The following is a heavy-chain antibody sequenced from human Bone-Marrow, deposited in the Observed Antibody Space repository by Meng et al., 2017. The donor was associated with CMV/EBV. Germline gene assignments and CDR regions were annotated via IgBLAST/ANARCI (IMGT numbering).Heavy chain of an antibody. D-gene: IGHD4-11*01. J-gene: IGHJ6*02. CDR1: GFTFSSYW. CDR3: GRELTVTIGQGTHYYYYGMDV. CDR2: IKQDGSEK. V-gene: IGHV3-7*01. Sequence: GESLKISCAASGFTFSSYWMSWVRQAPGKGLEWVANIKQDGSEKYYVDSVKGRFTISRDNAKNSLYLQMNSLRAEDTAVYYCGRELTVTIGQGTHYYYYGMDVWGQGTTVTVSS.